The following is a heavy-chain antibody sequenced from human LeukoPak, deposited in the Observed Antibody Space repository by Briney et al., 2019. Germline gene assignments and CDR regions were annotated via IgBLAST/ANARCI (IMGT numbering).Heavy chain of an antibody. CDR3: ARHSDWSYDY. D-gene: IGHD1-7*01. V-gene: IGHV3-7*01. Sequence: GGSLRLSCGASGLMFSNNWMTWVRQAPGKGLEWLANINPDGSDKSYVDSMKGRFAISRDNAKNSLYLQIDGLRDDDTAVYYCARHSDWSYDYWGQGTLVIVSS. CDR1: GLMFSNNW. J-gene: IGHJ4*02. CDR2: INPDGSDK.